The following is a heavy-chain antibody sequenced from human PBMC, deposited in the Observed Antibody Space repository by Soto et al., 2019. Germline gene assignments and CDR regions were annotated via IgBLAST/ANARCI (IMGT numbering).Heavy chain of an antibody. Sequence: EVQLVESGGGLVQPGGSLRLSCEVSGLTFSNSWMNWVRQPPGKGLEWVANINPDGSGKYYVESLRGRFTISRDNAKNSLYLQMNSLRAEDTAVYYCTSVIRVSLPDCWGQRALVTVS. CDR2: INPDGSGK. D-gene: IGHD2-21*01. J-gene: IGHJ4*02. V-gene: IGHV3-7*01. CDR1: GLTFSNSW. CDR3: TSVIRVSLPDC.